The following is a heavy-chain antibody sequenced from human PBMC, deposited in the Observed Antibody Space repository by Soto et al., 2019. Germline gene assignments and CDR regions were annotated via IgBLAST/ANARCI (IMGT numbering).Heavy chain of an antibody. Sequence: QVQLVESGGGVVQPGRSLRLSCAASGFTFSSYAMHWVRQAPGKGLEWVAVISYDGSNKYYADSVKGRFTISRVNSKNTLYLQMNSLRAEDTAVYYCARERDYYGSGSTDYGMDVWGQGTTVTVSS. D-gene: IGHD3-10*01. CDR1: GFTFSSYA. CDR2: ISYDGSNK. CDR3: ARERDYYGSGSTDYGMDV. V-gene: IGHV3-30-3*01. J-gene: IGHJ6*02.